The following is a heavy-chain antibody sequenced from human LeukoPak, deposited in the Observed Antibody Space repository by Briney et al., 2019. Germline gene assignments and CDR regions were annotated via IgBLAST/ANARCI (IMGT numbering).Heavy chain of an antibody. V-gene: IGHV4-34*01. CDR2: INHSGST. J-gene: IGHJ4*02. Sequence: SETLSLTCAVYGGSFSGYYWSWIRRPPGKGLEWIGEINHSGSTNYNPSLKSRVTISVDTSKNQFSLRLRSVTAADTAVYYCARVTGYMVEDYFDSWGQGTLVTVSS. CDR3: ARVTGYMVEDYFDS. CDR1: GGSFSGYY. D-gene: IGHD6-13*01.